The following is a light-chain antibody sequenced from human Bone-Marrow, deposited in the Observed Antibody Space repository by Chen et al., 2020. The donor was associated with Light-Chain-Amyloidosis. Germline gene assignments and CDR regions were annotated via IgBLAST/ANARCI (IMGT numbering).Light chain of an antibody. CDR2: RDT. CDR1: DLPTKY. V-gene: IGLV3-25*03. CDR3: QSADSSGTYEVI. J-gene: IGLJ2*01. Sequence: SYELTQPPSVSVSPGQTARITCSGDDLPTKYAYWYQQKPGQAPVLVIHRDTERPSGMSERFSGSSSGTTGTVTISGVQAEDEADYHCQSADSSGTYEVIVGGGTKLTVL.